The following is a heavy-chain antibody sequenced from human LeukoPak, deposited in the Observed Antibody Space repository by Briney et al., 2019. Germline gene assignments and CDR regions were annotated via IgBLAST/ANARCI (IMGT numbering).Heavy chain of an antibody. D-gene: IGHD3-22*01. J-gene: IGHJ4*02. CDR1: GFTFSDYS. CDR2: ITSSGRYI. Sequence: AGGSLRLSCAASGFTFSDYSMNWVRRAPGKELEWISSITSSGRYIYYADSVKGRFSISRDNSKNTLYLQMNSLRVEDTAIYYCAKFLMNYDSSGYPDYWGQGTLVTVSS. CDR3: AKFLMNYDSSGYPDY. V-gene: IGHV3-21*04.